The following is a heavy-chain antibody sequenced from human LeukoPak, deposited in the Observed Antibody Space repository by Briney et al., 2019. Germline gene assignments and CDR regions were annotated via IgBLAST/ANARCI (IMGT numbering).Heavy chain of an antibody. V-gene: IGHV1-8*01. D-gene: IGHD1-26*01. CDR1: GYTFTSYD. J-gene: IGHJ4*02. CDR2: INPASAGA. Sequence: ASVKVSCKASGYTFTSYDINWVRQATGQGLEWMGWINPASAGAAFAPKFQGRVSMTWDSSITTAFMDLTSLRSNDTAIYYCARQLGNYYRAFDFWGQGTLVTVSS. CDR3: ARQLGNYYRAFDF.